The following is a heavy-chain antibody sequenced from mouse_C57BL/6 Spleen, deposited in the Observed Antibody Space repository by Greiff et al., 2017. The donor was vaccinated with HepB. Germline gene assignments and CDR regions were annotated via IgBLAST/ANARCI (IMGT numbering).Heavy chain of an antibody. V-gene: IGHV5-17*01. CDR1: GFTFSDYG. CDR2: ISSGSSTI. CDR3: ARGPITTVVARAMDY. D-gene: IGHD1-1*01. Sequence: DVMLVESGGGLVKPGGSLKLSCAASGFTFSDYGMHWVRQAPEKGLEWVAYISSGSSTIYYADTVKGRFTISRDNAKNTLFLQMTSLRSEDTAMYYCARGPITTVVARAMDYWGQGTSVTVSS. J-gene: IGHJ4*01.